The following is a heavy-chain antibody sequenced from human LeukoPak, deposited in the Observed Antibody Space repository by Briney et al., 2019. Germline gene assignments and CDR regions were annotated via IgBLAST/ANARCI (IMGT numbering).Heavy chain of an antibody. CDR2: ISGSGGST. J-gene: IGHJ6*02. Sequence: GGSLRLSCAASGFTFSSYAMSWVRQAPGKGLEWVSAISGSGGSTYYADSVKGRFTISRDNSKNTLYLQMNSLRAEDTAVYYCAKGVVTTNYYYYGMNVWGQGTTVTVSS. CDR3: AKGVVTTNYYYYGMNV. V-gene: IGHV3-23*01. D-gene: IGHD2-21*02. CDR1: GFTFSSYA.